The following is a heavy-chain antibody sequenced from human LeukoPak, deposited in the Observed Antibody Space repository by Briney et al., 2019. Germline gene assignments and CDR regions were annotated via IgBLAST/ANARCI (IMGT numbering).Heavy chain of an antibody. Sequence: GGSLRLSCAASGFTFSSYAMSWVRQAPGKGLEWVSAISGSGGSTYYADSVKGRFTISRDNSKNTLYLQMNSLRAEDTAVYYCSTYYDILTGQYGMDVWGQGTTVTVSS. CDR3: STYYDILTGQYGMDV. CDR1: GFTFSSYA. D-gene: IGHD3-9*01. J-gene: IGHJ6*02. V-gene: IGHV3-23*01. CDR2: ISGSGGST.